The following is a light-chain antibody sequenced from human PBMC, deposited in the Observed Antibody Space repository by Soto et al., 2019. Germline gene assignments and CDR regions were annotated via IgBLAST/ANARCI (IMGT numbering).Light chain of an antibody. Sequence: IQVTVSPFALSVSMGDRVSITCRASRSISIFLNWYQQKPGGAPKLLIHTSFSLYSGGPSRFSGSGAGTEFTLTISSLQPEDFATYYCQQLNSYPPTFGQGTKVDIK. CDR3: QQLNSYPPT. CDR2: TSF. J-gene: IGKJ1*01. V-gene: IGKV1-9*01. CDR1: RSISIF.